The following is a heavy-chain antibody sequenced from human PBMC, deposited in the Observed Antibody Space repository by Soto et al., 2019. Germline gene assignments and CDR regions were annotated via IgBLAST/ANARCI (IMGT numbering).Heavy chain of an antibody. J-gene: IGHJ3*02. CDR2: INHSGST. Sequence: PSETLSLTCAVYGGSFSGYYWSWIRQPPGKGLEWIGEINHSGSTNYNPSLKSRVTISVDTSKNQFSLKLSSVTAADTAVYYCARQSTDSSGYYSAAFDIWGQGTMVT. D-gene: IGHD3-22*01. CDR3: ARQSTDSSGYYSAAFDI. V-gene: IGHV4-34*01. CDR1: GGSFSGYY.